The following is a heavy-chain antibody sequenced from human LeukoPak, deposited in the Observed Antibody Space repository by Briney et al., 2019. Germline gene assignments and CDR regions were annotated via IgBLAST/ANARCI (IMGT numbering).Heavy chain of an antibody. CDR1: GGTISSDY. Sequence: SETLSLTCTVSGGTISSDYWSWSRQPPGKRLEWLGFIYYSGSTSYNPSLKSRITISVDTSKNQISLRVSSVTAADTAVYYCARGGWSLDYWGQGTLVTVSS. D-gene: IGHD2-15*01. J-gene: IGHJ4*02. V-gene: IGHV4-59*08. CDR3: ARGGWSLDY. CDR2: IYYSGST.